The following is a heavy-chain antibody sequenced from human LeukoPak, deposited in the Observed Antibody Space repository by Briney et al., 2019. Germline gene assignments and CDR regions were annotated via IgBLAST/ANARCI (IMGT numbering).Heavy chain of an antibody. CDR3: ITERFYDDSLKSDF. J-gene: IGHJ4*02. CDR1: GFTFDTAW. D-gene: IGHD3-22*01. V-gene: IGHV3-15*01. CDR2: IKSRNDGGTV. Sequence: PGGSLRLSCDASGFTFDTAWMHWVRQAPGKGLEWVGRIKSRNDGGTVDCAAPVKGRFSISRDDSKNTVYLQMNRLKTEDTAEYYCITERFYDDSLKSDFWGQGTLVTVSS.